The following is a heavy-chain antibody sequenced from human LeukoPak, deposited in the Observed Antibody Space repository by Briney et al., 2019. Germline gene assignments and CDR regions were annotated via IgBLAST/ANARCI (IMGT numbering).Heavy chain of an antibody. CDR3: ARTTMVRGTYYMDV. V-gene: IGHV4-59*01. J-gene: IGHJ6*03. D-gene: IGHD3-10*01. Sequence: SETLSLTCSVSDDSITMYYWTWIRQPPGKGLEWIGCIYYSGYTNYKSSLKSRVTISVDTSKNQFSLKLSSVTAADTAVYYCARTTMVRGTYYMDVWGKGTTVTVSS. CDR1: DDSITMYY. CDR2: IYYSGYT.